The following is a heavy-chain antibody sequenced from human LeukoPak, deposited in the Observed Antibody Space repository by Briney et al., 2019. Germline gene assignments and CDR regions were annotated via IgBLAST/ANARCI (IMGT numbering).Heavy chain of an antibody. V-gene: IGHV3-30*03. CDR2: ISFDGSNK. D-gene: IGHD3-10*01. J-gene: IGHJ6*02. CDR3: ARESGFGALFPHCMDV. CDR1: GLTFSNYG. Sequence: GGSLRLSCVASGLTFSNYGMHWVRQAPGKGLEWVTEISFDGSNKHYVDFVKGRFTISRDNSKNTLYLQMNSLRAEDTAVYYCARESGFGALFPHCMDVWGQGTTVIVSS.